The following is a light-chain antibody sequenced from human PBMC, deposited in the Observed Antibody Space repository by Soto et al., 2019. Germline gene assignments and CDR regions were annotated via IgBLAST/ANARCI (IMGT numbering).Light chain of an antibody. J-gene: IGLJ2*01. Sequence: NFMLTQPHSVSESPGKTVTISCTRSSGSIASNYVQWYQQRPGSAPTTVIYEDNQRPSGVPARFSGSIDSSSKSASLTISGLKTEDEADYYCQSYDSSNVVFGGGTKLTVL. CDR1: SGSIASNY. CDR2: EDN. CDR3: QSYDSSNVV. V-gene: IGLV6-57*03.